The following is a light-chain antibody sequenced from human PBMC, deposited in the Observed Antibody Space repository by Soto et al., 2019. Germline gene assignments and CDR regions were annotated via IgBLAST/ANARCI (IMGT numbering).Light chain of an antibody. V-gene: IGKV3-20*01. CDR2: GGS. J-gene: IGKJ5*01. CDR3: QHYGSSSVT. CDR1: QSVSSNA. Sequence: EIVLTQSPGTLSLYPGERATLSCRASQSVSSNALAWYQQKPGQAPRLLIYGGSSRATGIPDRFSGSGSGADFTLIISRLEPEDFAVYYCQHYGSSSVTFGQGTRLEIK.